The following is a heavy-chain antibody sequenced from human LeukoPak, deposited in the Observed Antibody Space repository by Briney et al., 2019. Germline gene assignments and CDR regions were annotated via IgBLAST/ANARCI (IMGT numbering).Heavy chain of an antibody. V-gene: IGHV3-33*01. J-gene: IGHJ4*02. CDR1: GFTFSSHG. CDR2: IWYDGSDK. Sequence: GGSLRLSCVASGFTFSSHGMHWIRQAPGKGLEWVAVIWYDGSDKYYADSVKGRFIISRDNSKNTLGLQMNSLRAEDTAVYYCARESAGGKVDYWGQGTLVTVSS. D-gene: IGHD4-23*01. CDR3: ARESAGGKVDY.